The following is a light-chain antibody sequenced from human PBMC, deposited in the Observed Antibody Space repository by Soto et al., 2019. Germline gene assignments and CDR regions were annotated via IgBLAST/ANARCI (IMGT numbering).Light chain of an antibody. V-gene: IGKV3-20*01. Sequence: DIVLTQSPAPLSVSPGERATLSCRASQSVSSNLAWYQQKPGQAPRLLIYGASSRATGIPDRFSGSGSGTDFTLTISRLEPEDFAVYYCQQYGSSRTLGQGTKVDIK. CDR1: QSVSSN. CDR2: GAS. J-gene: IGKJ1*01. CDR3: QQYGSSRT.